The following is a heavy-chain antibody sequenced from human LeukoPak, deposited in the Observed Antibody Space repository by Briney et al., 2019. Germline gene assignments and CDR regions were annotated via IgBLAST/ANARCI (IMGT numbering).Heavy chain of an antibody. CDR1: GGSISSYY. V-gene: IGHV4-59*08. CDR2: IYYSGST. D-gene: IGHD2-2*01. J-gene: IGHJ6*02. CDR3: GAWYQLLRPPMDV. Sequence: SETLSLTCTVSGGSISSYYWSWIRQPPGKGLEWIGYIYYSGSTNYNPSLKSRVTISVDTSKNQFSLKLSSVTAADTAVYYCGAWYQLLRPPMDVWGQGTTVTVSS.